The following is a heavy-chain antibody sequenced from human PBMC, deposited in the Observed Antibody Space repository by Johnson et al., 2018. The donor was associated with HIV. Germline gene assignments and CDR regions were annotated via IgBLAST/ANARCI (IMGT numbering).Heavy chain of an antibody. V-gene: IGHV3-30-3*01. CDR1: GFTFSSYA. Sequence: QVQLVESGGGVVQPGRSLRLSCAASGFTFSSYAMHWVRQAPGKGLEWVAVISYAGSNKYYADSLPGRFPISRDTSKNTLYLQMNSLRNEDTAVYHCAKDTGGNSGSDAFDFWGQGAMVTVSS. J-gene: IGHJ3*01. D-gene: IGHD4-23*01. CDR3: AKDTGGNSGSDAFDF. CDR2: ISYAGSNK.